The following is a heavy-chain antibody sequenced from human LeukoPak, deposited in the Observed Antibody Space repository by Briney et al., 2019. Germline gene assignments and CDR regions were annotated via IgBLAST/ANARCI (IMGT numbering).Heavy chain of an antibody. J-gene: IGHJ5*02. CDR3: ARGDVRYSSSWYRYYGWFDP. V-gene: IGHV1-46*03. CDR1: GCTFTSYY. D-gene: IGHD6-13*01. Sequence: ASVKVSCKASGCTFTSYYMHWVRQAPGQGLEWMGIINPSGGSTSYAQKFQGRVTMTRDTSTSTVYMELSSLRSEDTAVYYCARGDVRYSSSWYRYYGWFDPWGQGTLVTVSS. CDR2: INPSGGST.